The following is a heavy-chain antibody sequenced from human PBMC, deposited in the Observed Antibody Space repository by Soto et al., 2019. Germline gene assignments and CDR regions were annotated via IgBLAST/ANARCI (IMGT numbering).Heavy chain of an antibody. CDR1: GYTFTGYY. D-gene: IGHD6-13*01. J-gene: IGHJ6*02. CDR2: INPNSGGT. V-gene: IGHV1-2*04. Sequence: ASVKVSCKASGYTFTGYYMHWVRQAPGQGLEWMGWINPNSGGTNYAQKFQGWVTMTRDTSISTAYMELSRLRSDDTAVYYCARVAAAGGYYYYYYGMDVWGQGTTVTVSS. CDR3: ARVAAAGGYYYYYYGMDV.